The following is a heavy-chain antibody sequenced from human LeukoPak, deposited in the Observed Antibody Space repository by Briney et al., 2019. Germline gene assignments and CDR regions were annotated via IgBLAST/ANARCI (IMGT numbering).Heavy chain of an antibody. V-gene: IGHV3-13*03. CDR3: ARVSSEVGYDSSPHWR. CDR2: IGTAGDT. Sequence: GGSLRLSCAACGFTFSSYDMHWVRQATGKGLEWVSAIGTAGDTYYPGSVKGQFTISRENAKNSLYLQMNSLRSDDTAVYYCARVSSEVGYDSSPHWRWGQGTLVTVSS. J-gene: IGHJ4*02. CDR1: GFTFSSYD. D-gene: IGHD3-22*01.